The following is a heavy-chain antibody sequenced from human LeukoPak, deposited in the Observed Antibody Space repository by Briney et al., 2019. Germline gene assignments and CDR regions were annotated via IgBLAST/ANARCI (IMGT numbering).Heavy chain of an antibody. CDR3: ARWYCSSINCHSYYYGMDV. J-gene: IGHJ6*02. CDR2: ISNNGDTI. V-gene: IGHV3-48*03. CDR1: GFTFSSYE. D-gene: IGHD2-2*01. Sequence: GGSLRLSCAASGFTFSSYEMNWVRQAPGKGLEWVSFISNNGDTITYVDSVKGRFTISRDNAKNSLYLQMNSLRAEDTAVYYCARWYCSSINCHSYYYGMDVWGQGTTITVSS.